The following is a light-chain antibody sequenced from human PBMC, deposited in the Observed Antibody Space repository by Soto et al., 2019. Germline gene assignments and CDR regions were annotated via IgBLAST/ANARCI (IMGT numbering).Light chain of an antibody. CDR3: QQRSNWPPT. Sequence: EIVLTQSPATLSLSPGERATLSCRASQSVSRYLAWYQQKPGQAPRLLIYDASNRATGIPARFSGSGSGTDFTLTISSLEHEDFAVYYCQQRSNWPPTCGQGTKVEIK. CDR2: DAS. V-gene: IGKV3-11*01. CDR1: QSVSRY. J-gene: IGKJ1*01.